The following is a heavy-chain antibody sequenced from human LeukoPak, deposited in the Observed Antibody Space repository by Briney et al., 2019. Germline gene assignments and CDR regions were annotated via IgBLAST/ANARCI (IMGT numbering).Heavy chain of an antibody. J-gene: IGHJ3*02. V-gene: IGHV3-23*01. CDR2: IHGGGDVT. CDR1: GFTFTNYA. CDR3: AREYYYGSGSPGHAFDI. D-gene: IGHD3-10*01. Sequence: GGSLRLSCAASGFTFTNYAMNWVRQAPEKGLEWVSTIHGGGDVTYYADSVKGRFTISRDNAKNSLYLQMNSLRAEDTAVYYCAREYYYGSGSPGHAFDIWGQGTMVTVSS.